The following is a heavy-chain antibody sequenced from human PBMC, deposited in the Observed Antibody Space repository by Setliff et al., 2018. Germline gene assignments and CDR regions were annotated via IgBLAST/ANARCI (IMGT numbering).Heavy chain of an antibody. CDR2: IYYSGST. CDR1: GGSISSSSYY. J-gene: IGHJ5*02. D-gene: IGHD1-26*01. Sequence: SETLSLTCTVSGGSISSSSYYWGWIRQPPGKGLEWIGSIYYSGSTYYNPSLKSRVTIXXXTSXXXXXXXXXXXXXXXXXXXXXARXXYXXSCWINXFDPWGQGTLVTVSS. CDR3: ARXXYXXSCWINXFDP. V-gene: IGHV4-39*01.